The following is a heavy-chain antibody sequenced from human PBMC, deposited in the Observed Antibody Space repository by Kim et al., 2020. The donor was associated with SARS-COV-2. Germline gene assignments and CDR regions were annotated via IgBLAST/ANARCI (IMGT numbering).Heavy chain of an antibody. D-gene: IGHD3-10*01. CDR1: GGSISSSSYY. Sequence: SETLSLTCTVSGGSISSSSYYWGWIRQPPGKGLEWIGSIYYSGSTYYNPSLKSRVTISVDTSKNQFSLKLSSVTAADTAVYYCASQYYYGSGSYYNPLSYYYYGMDVWGQGTTVTVSS. V-gene: IGHV4-39*07. CDR3: ASQYYYGSGSYYNPLSYYYYGMDV. J-gene: IGHJ6*02. CDR2: IYYSGST.